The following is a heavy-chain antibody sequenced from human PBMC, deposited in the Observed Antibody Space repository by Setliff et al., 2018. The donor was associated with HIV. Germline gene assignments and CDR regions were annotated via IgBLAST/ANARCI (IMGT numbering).Heavy chain of an antibody. CDR2: IDSSGGIK. V-gene: IGHV3-48*03. CDR3: TRAPPTTVVSFCDY. J-gene: IGHJ4*02. CDR1: GFRFSYYG. D-gene: IGHD4-17*01. Sequence: PGGSLRLSCAASGFRFSYYGMNWVRDVPGKGLEWLSYIDSSGGIKSYADSVKGRFTVSRDNAENSLFLQMNSLRVEYTAIYFCTRAPPTTVVSFCDYWGQGTLVTVSS.